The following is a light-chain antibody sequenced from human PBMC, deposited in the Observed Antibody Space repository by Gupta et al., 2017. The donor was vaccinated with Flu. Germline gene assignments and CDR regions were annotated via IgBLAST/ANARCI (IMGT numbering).Light chain of an antibody. Sequence: QSVLTQPPSVSAAPGQQVPISCSGSSSNIGNNYVSWYQQLPGTAPKLLIYDNNKRPSGIPDRFSGSKSGTSATLGITGLQTGDEADYYCGTWDSSLSAVFGGGTKLTVL. CDR1: SSNIGNNY. V-gene: IGLV1-51*01. J-gene: IGLJ3*02. CDR3: GTWDSSLSAV. CDR2: DNN.